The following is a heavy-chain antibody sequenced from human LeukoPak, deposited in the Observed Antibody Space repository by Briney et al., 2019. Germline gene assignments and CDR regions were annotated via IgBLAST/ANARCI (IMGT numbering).Heavy chain of an antibody. D-gene: IGHD3-3*01. Sequence: SETLSLTCAVYGGSFSGYYWSWIRQPPGKGLEWIGEINHSGSTNYNPSLKSRVTISVDTSKNQFSLKLSSVTAADTAVYYCARREGIANTIFVSYFVYWGQGTLVTVSS. CDR2: INHSGST. V-gene: IGHV4-34*01. J-gene: IGHJ4*02. CDR3: ARREGIANTIFVSYFVY. CDR1: GGSFSGYY.